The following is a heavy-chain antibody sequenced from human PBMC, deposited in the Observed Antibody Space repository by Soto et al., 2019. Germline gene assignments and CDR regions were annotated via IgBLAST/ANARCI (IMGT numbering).Heavy chain of an antibody. CDR1: GCTFSSYA. V-gene: IGHV1-69*12. Sequence: QVQLVQSGAEVKKPGSSVKVSCKASGCTFSSYAISWVRQAPGQGLEWMGGIIPIFGTANYAQKVQGRVTITEAESTSTAYMELSSLRSEDTAVYYCARDQRWLQSELLDSWGQGTLVTVSS. J-gene: IGHJ4*02. CDR2: IIPIFGTA. CDR3: ARDQRWLQSELLDS. D-gene: IGHD5-12*01.